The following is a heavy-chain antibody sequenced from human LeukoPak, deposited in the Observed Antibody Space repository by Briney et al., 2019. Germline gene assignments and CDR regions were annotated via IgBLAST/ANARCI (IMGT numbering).Heavy chain of an antibody. V-gene: IGHV4-30-4*08. CDR3: ARERITIFGVVMPFDY. CDR2: IYRSGNT. Sequence: SQTLSLTCTVSGGSIASGEYYWNWIRQSPGKGLEWIGYIYRSGNTYCKPSLKSRLFMSIDTSRNHFSLKLTSVTAADTAVYYCARERITIFGVVMPFDYWGQGTLVTVSS. D-gene: IGHD3-3*01. CDR1: GGSIASGEYY. J-gene: IGHJ4*02.